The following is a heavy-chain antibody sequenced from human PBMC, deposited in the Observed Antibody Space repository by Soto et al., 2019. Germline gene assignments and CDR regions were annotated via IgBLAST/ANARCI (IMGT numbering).Heavy chain of an antibody. CDR2: IYPVDSDT. Sequence: GEYLKISCKGSGYSFTSYWIGWVRQMPGKGLERMGVIYPVDSDTRYSPSFQGQVTISADKSITTTYLQWSSLKASDTAIYYCARLLDTSGWYEYWGQGSLVTVSS. J-gene: IGHJ4*02. CDR1: GYSFTSYW. V-gene: IGHV5-51*01. D-gene: IGHD6-19*01. CDR3: ARLLDTSGWYEY.